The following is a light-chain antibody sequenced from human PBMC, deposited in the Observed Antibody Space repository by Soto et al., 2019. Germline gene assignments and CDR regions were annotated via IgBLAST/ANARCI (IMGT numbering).Light chain of an antibody. J-gene: IGKJ4*01. CDR1: QSISSW. CDR3: QQYNSYPLT. CDR2: KAS. Sequence: DIQMTQSPSNLSASVGDRVTITCRASQSISSWLAWYQQKPGKAPKLLIYKASSLESGVPSRFSGSGSGTEFTLTISSLQPDDFATYYCQQYNSYPLTFGGGTKVDI. V-gene: IGKV1-5*03.